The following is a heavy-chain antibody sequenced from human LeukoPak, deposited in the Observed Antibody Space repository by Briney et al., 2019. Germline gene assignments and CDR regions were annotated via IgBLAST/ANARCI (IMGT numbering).Heavy chain of an antibody. CDR3: ARLYYDSSGYYYFDY. D-gene: IGHD3-22*01. J-gene: IGHJ4*02. CDR2: IYYSGST. CDR1: GGSISYYY. V-gene: IGHV4-59*01. Sequence: SETLSLTCTVSGGSISYYYWNWIRQPPGKGLEWIGYIYYSGSTNYNPSLKSRVTISVDTSKNQFSLKLSFVTAADTAVYYCARLYYDSSGYYYFDYWGQGTLVTVSS.